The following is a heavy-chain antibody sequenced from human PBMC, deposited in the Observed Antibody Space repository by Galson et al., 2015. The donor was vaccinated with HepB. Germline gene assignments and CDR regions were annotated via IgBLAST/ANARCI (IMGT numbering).Heavy chain of an antibody. Sequence: SLRLSCAASGFTFSDYYMSWIRQAPGKGLEWVSYISSSSSYTNYADSVKGRFTISRDNAKNSLYLQMNSLRAEDTAVYYCERDITVTTSYYYYGMDVWGQGTTVTVSS. CDR2: ISSSSSYT. J-gene: IGHJ6*02. D-gene: IGHD4-17*01. CDR1: GFTFSDYY. V-gene: IGHV3-11*06. CDR3: ERDITVTTSYYYYGMDV.